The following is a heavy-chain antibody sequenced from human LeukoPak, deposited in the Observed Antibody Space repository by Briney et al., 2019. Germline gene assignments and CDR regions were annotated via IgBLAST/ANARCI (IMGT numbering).Heavy chain of an antibody. J-gene: IGHJ6*03. V-gene: IGHV4-61*08. CDR1: GDSITSSDHY. D-gene: IGHD3-10*01. CDR2: IYTSGST. CDR3: ARVKGSGSVYYYYYYMDV. Sequence: SETLSLTCTLSGDSITSSDHYWVWIRQSPGKGLEWIGRIYTSGSTNYNPSLKSRVTISVDTSKNQFSLKLSSVTAADTAVYYCARVKGSGSVYYYYYYMDVWGKGTTVTISS.